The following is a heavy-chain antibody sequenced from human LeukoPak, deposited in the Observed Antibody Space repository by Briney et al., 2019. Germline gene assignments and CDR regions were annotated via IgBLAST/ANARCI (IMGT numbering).Heavy chain of an antibody. D-gene: IGHD4-17*01. Sequence: GGSLRLSCAASGFTFSSYSMNWVRQAPGKGLEWVSSISSSSSYIYYADSVKGRFTISRDNAKNSLYLQMNSLRAEDTAVYYCAGQLGGDGDYYFDYWGQGTLVTVSS. J-gene: IGHJ4*02. V-gene: IGHV3-21*01. CDR2: ISSSSSYI. CDR3: AGQLGGDGDYYFDY. CDR1: GFTFSSYS.